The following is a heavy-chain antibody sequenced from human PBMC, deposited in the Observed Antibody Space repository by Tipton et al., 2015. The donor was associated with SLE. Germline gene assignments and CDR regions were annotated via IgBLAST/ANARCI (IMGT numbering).Heavy chain of an antibody. CDR3: ARDWDSGSYYGYYFDY. D-gene: IGHD1-26*01. CDR1: GYTLTELS. Sequence: QVQLVQSGAEVKKPGASVKVSCKVSGYTLTELSMHWVRQAPGQGLEWMGWISAYNGNTNYAQKLQGRVTMTTDTSTSTAYMELRSLRSDGTAVYYCARDWDSGSYYGYYFDYWGQGTLVTVSS. J-gene: IGHJ4*02. CDR2: ISAYNGNT. V-gene: IGHV1-18*01.